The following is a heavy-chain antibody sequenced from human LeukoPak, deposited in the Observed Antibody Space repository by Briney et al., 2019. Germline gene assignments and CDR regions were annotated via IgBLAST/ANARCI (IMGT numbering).Heavy chain of an antibody. CDR2: IRSKVFGGTT. D-gene: IGHD5-12*01. V-gene: IGHV3-49*03. CDR3: AREASHKRGYSGYEVYYYGMDV. CDR1: GFTFGDYA. Sequence: GGSLRLSCTASGFTFGDYAMSWFRQAPGKGLEWVGFIRSKVFGGTTEYAASVKGRFTISRDDSRSIAYLQMSTLKTEDTAVYYCAREASHKRGYSGYEVYYYGMDVWGQGTTVTVSS. J-gene: IGHJ6*02.